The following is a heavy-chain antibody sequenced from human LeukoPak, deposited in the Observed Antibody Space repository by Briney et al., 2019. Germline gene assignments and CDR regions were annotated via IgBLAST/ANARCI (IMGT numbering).Heavy chain of an antibody. CDR1: GGSISSYY. D-gene: IGHD3-16*01. Sequence: ASETLSLTCTVSGGSISSYYWSWIRHPPGKGLEWIGYIYYSGSTNYNPSLKSRVTISVDTSKNRFSLELSSVTAADTAVYYCARGLNRYYFDYWGQGTLVTVSS. J-gene: IGHJ4*02. CDR3: ARGLNRYYFDY. CDR2: IYYSGST. V-gene: IGHV4-59*01.